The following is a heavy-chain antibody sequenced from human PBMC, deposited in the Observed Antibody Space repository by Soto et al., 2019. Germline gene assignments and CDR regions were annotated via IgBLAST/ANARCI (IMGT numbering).Heavy chain of an antibody. CDR2: VYATGTT. V-gene: IGHV4-4*07. Sequence: LSLTCNVSGGSISKFYWAWIRKTAGNGLEWMGRVYATGTTDYNPSLRSRVAMSVDISKKTFSLRLRSVTGADSGVYYCVRDGSKSLRDWFDPWGQGILVTVAS. CDR1: GGSISKFY. J-gene: IGHJ5*02. CDR3: VRDGSKSLRDWFDP.